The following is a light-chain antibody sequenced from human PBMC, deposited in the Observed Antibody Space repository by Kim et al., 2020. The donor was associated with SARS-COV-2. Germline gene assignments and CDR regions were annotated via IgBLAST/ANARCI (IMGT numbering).Light chain of an antibody. J-gene: IGKJ4*01. Sequence: ETVLTQSPATLSLSPGERATLSCRASQSVSNYLAWYQQKPGQAPRLLIYDASKRATGIPARFAGSGSGTDFTLTISSLEPEDSAVYYCQERSGWLTFGGGTKVEI. CDR2: DAS. V-gene: IGKV3-11*01. CDR1: QSVSNY. CDR3: QERSGWLT.